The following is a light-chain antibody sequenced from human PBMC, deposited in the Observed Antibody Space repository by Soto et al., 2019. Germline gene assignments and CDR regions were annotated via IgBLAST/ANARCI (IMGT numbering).Light chain of an antibody. CDR1: SSNIGSNT. CDR3: AAWDDSLNGLV. CDR2: NNN. Sequence: QSVLTQPPSASGTPGQRVTISCSGSSSNIGSNTVNCYQQLPGTAPKLLIYNNNQRPSGVPDRFSGSKSGTSASLAISGLQSEDEVDYYCAAWDDSLNGLVFGTGTKLTVL. J-gene: IGLJ1*01. V-gene: IGLV1-44*01.